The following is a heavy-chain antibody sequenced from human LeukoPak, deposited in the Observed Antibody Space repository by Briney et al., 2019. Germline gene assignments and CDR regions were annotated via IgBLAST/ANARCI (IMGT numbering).Heavy chain of an antibody. CDR1: GFTFAPYW. Sequence: GGSLRLSCAASGFTFAPYWMTWVRQAPGKGLEYVATMNRDGSEKYYGDSVKGRFTISRDNSKNTLYLQMDRLRAEDTAVYYCARGIEEWLYLYYWGQGALVTVAS. CDR3: ARGIEEWLYLYY. CDR2: MNRDGSEK. J-gene: IGHJ4*02. V-gene: IGHV3-7*04. D-gene: IGHD3-3*01.